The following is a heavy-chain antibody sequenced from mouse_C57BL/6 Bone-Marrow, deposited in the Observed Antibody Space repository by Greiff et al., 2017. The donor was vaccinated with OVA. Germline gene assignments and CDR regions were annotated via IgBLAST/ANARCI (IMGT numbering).Heavy chain of an antibody. J-gene: IGHJ1*03. V-gene: IGHV1-81*01. D-gene: IGHD2-4*01. CDR2: IYPRSGNT. CDR1: GYTFTSYG. Sequence: QVQLQQSGAELARPGASVKLSCKASGYTFTSYGISWVKQRTGQGLEWIGEIYPRSGNTYYNEKFKGKATLTADKSSSTAYMELRSLTSEDSAVYFCARWYYEELLRYFDVWGTGTTVTVSS. CDR3: ARWYYEELLRYFDV.